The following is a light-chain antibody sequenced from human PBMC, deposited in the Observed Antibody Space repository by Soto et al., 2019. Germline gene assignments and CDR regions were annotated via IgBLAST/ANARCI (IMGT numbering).Light chain of an antibody. V-gene: IGKV3-15*01. J-gene: IGKJ5*01. CDR2: GAS. CDR3: QQYGSSHT. Sequence: HSPATLSVSPGERVTISCRASQSVSSRLAWYQQKPGQSPRLLIYGASTRATGIPARFSGSGAGAYFNLTISRLEPADFGVYYCQQYGSSHTFGQGTRLEI. CDR1: QSVSSR.